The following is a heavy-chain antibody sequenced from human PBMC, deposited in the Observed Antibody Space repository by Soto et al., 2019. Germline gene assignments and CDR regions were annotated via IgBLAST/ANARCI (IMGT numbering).Heavy chain of an antibody. CDR1: GFTFSGSA. CDR3: AVVVVAALLPFDY. J-gene: IGHJ4*02. Sequence: GGSLRLSCAASGFTFSGSAMHWVRQASGKGLEWVGRIRSKANSYATAYAASVKGRFTISRDDSKNTAYLQMNSLKTEGTAVYYCAVVVVAALLPFDYWGQGTLVTVSS. V-gene: IGHV3-73*01. CDR2: IRSKANSYAT. D-gene: IGHD2-15*01.